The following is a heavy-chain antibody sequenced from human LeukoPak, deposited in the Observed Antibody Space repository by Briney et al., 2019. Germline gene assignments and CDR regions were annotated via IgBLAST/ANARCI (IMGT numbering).Heavy chain of an antibody. V-gene: IGHV3-30*02. CDR1: GFTFSSYG. D-gene: IGHD3-10*01. Sequence: PGGSLRLSXAASGFTFSSYGMHWVRQAPGKGLEWVAFIRYDGSNKYYADSVKGRFTIPRDNSKNTLYLQMNSLRAEDTAVYYCAKDPYSYGSGSYVWFDPWGQGSLVTVSS. CDR3: AKDPYSYGSGSYVWFDP. J-gene: IGHJ5*02. CDR2: IRYDGSNK.